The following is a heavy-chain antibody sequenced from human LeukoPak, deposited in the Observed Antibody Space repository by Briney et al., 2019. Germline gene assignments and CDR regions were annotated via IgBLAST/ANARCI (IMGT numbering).Heavy chain of an antibody. V-gene: IGHV3-15*01. Sequence: GGSLRLSCAASGFTFNRNAISWVRQAPGKGLEWVGRIKSKTDGGTTDYAAPVKGRFTISRDDSKNTLYLQMNSLKTEDTAVYYCTTDSPLIVVVPAAAEYFQHWGQGTLVTVSS. CDR2: IKSKTDGGTT. CDR3: TTDSPLIVVVPAAAEYFQH. CDR1: GFTFNRNA. J-gene: IGHJ1*01. D-gene: IGHD2-2*01.